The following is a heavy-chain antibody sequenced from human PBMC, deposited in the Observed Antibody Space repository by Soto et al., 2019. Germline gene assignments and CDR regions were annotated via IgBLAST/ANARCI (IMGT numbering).Heavy chain of an antibody. D-gene: IGHD2-21*01. J-gene: IGHJ6*01. CDR3: AMLNCGGYSCHGMGV. CDR2: ISGSGGNT. Sequence: EVQLLESGGDLVQPGGSLRLSCAASGFTFSSYAMNWVRQAPGKGLEWVSAISGSGGNTFYADSVKGRFTISRDNSKNPVFSQMHSLRAENPALNYCAMLNCGGYSCHGMGVWGQGNTVTLSP. CDR1: GFTFSSYA. V-gene: IGHV3-23*01.